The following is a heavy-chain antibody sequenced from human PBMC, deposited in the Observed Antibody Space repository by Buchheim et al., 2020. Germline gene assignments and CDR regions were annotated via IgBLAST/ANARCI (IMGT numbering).Heavy chain of an antibody. J-gene: IGHJ6*02. D-gene: IGHD4-17*01. Sequence: EVQLVESGGGLVQPGGSLRLSCAASGFTFSSYEMNWVRQAPGKGLEWVSYISSSGSTIYYADSVKGRFTISRDNSKNTLYLQMNSLRAEDTAVYYCARGRTVTYYYYGMDVWGQGTT. CDR2: ISSSGSTI. CDR1: GFTFSSYE. V-gene: IGHV3-48*03. CDR3: ARGRTVTYYYYGMDV.